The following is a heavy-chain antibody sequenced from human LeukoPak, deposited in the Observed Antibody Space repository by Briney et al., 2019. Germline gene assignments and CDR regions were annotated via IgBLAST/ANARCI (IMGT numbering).Heavy chain of an antibody. CDR1: GYSISSSTYY. CDR3: ARDGYLAVDY. V-gene: IGHV4-39*07. J-gene: IGHJ4*02. D-gene: IGHD2-2*03. Sequence: SETPSLTCTVSGYSISSSTYYWGWIRQPPGKGLEWIGNIYYSGNTYYNPSLKSRVAISVDTSKNQFSLKLSSVTAADTAVYYCARDGYLAVDYWGQGTLVTVSS. CDR2: IYYSGNT.